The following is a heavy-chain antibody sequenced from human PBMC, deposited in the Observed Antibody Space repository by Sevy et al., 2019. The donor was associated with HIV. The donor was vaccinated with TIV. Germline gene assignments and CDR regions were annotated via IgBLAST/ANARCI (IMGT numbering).Heavy chain of an antibody. Sequence: GGSLRLSCAASGFTFRSYGMHWVRQAPGKGLEWVAVISYDGNKKIYADSVKGRFTISRDNAKNSLYLQMNSLRAEDTALYYCAKDIKSLTSGPYAFDIWGQGTMVTVSS. CDR1: GFTFRSYG. J-gene: IGHJ3*02. CDR2: ISYDGNKK. D-gene: IGHD2-15*01. V-gene: IGHV3-30*18. CDR3: AKDIKSLTSGPYAFDI.